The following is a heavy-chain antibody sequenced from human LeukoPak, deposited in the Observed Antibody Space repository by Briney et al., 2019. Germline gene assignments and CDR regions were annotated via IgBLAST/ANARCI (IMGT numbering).Heavy chain of an antibody. CDR1: GFTFSNAW. CDR3: TTDEVYCGGDCNS. J-gene: IGHJ5*02. V-gene: IGHV3-15*01. D-gene: IGHD2-21*02. Sequence: GGSLRLSCAASGFTFSNAWMSWVRQAPGKGLEWVGRIKSKTDGGTTDYAAPVKGRFTISRDDSKNTLYLQMNSLKTEDTAVYYCTTDEVYCGGDCNSWGQGTLVTVSS. CDR2: IKSKTDGGTT.